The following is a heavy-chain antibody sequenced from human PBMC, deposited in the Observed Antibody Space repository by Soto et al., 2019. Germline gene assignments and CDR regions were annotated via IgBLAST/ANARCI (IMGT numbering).Heavy chain of an antibody. CDR3: ARQYCSSSRCYIMDV. J-gene: IGHJ6*03. CDR1: GFTFSSYS. D-gene: IGHD2-2*02. CDR2: ISSSSSTI. V-gene: IGHV3-48*01. Sequence: EVQLVESGGGLVQPGGSLRLSCAASGFTFSSYSMNWVRQAPGKGLEWVSYISSSSSTIYYADSVKGRFTISRDNAKNPRYLQMNSLRAEDTAVYYCARQYCSSSRCYIMDVWGKGTTVTVSS.